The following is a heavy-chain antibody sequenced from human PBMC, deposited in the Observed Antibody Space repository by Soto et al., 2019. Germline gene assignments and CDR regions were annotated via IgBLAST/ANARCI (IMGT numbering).Heavy chain of an antibody. D-gene: IGHD1-26*01. J-gene: IGHJ4*02. CDR2: ISYDGSNK. CDR1: GFTFSSYG. CDR3: AKVDYSVSYFDY. Sequence: QVQLVESGGGVVQPGRSLRLSCAASGFTFSSYGMHWVRQAPGKGLEWVAVISYDGSNKYYADSVKGRFTISRDNSKNTLYLQMNSLRAEDTGVYYFAKVDYSVSYFDYWGQGTLVTVSS. V-gene: IGHV3-30*18.